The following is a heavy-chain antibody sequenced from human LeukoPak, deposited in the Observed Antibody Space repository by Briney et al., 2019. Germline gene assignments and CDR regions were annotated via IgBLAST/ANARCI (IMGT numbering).Heavy chain of an antibody. CDR3: AEDVVVIVAAKPGI. J-gene: IGHJ4*02. Sequence: GGSLRLSCAASGFTLSPYAMSWVRQAPGKGGEWVSRISGSGDSTYYVNSVKGRFTISRDNSKNTVYLQMNSLRAEDTAIYYCAEDVVVIVAAKPGIWGQGTLVTVSS. V-gene: IGHV3-23*01. D-gene: IGHD2-15*01. CDR2: ISGSGDST. CDR1: GFTLSPYA.